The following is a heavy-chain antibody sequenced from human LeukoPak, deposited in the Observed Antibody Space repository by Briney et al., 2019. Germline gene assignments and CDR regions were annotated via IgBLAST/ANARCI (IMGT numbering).Heavy chain of an antibody. CDR3: ARALLRPWFDP. J-gene: IGHJ5*02. CDR2: ISYSGST. CDR1: GGSISNYY. D-gene: IGHD3-16*01. V-gene: IGHV4-59*01. Sequence: SETLSLTCTVSGGSISNYYWSWIRQPPGKGLEWIGYISYSGSTNYNPSLKSRVTISVDTSKNQFSLKLRSVTTADTAVYYCARALLRPWFDPWGQGTLVTVSS.